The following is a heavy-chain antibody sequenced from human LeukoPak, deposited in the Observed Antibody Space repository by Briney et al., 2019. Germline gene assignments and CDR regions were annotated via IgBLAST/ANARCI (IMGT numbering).Heavy chain of an antibody. D-gene: IGHD4-17*01. Sequence: GGSLRLSCAASGFTFSSYGMSWVRQAPGKGLEWVSAISGSGGSTYYADSVKGRFTISRDNSKNTLYLQMNSLRAEDTAVYYCAKDPRTTNYYYGMDVWGQGTTVTVSS. CDR3: AKDPRTTNYYYGMDV. J-gene: IGHJ6*02. CDR2: ISGSGGST. V-gene: IGHV3-23*01. CDR1: GFTFSSYG.